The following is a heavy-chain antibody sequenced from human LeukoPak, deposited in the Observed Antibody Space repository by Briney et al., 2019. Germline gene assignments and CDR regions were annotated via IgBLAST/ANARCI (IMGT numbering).Heavy chain of an antibody. CDR3: ATLTDSRPGYGT. J-gene: IGHJ5*02. D-gene: IGHD3-9*01. Sequence: GGSLRLSCAASGFTFSAYGMSWVRQSPRKGLEWVSGVSGADGTTYYADSVKGRFTISRDNSKSTLYLQMNSLRAEDTAVYYCATLTDSRPGYGTSGQGTLVTASS. CDR1: GFTFSAYG. V-gene: IGHV3-23*01. CDR2: VSGADGTT.